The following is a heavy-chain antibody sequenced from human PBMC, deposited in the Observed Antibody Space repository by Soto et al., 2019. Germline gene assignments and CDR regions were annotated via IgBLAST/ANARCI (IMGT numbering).Heavy chain of an antibody. Sequence: QVQLVQSGAEVKKPGASVKVSCKASGYIFTSYAMHWVRQAPGQRLEWMGWINAGNGNTKYSQKFQGRVTISGDTSASTAYMGLSSLRSEATALYYCARGRSSSAYDAFDIWAKGTMVTVSS. J-gene: IGHJ3*02. D-gene: IGHD6-6*01. CDR3: ARGRSSSAYDAFDI. V-gene: IGHV1-3*01. CDR1: GYIFTSYA. CDR2: INAGNGNT.